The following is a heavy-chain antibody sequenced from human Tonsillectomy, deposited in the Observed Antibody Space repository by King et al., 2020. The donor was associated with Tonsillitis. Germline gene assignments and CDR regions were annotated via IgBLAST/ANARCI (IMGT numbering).Heavy chain of an antibody. CDR3: ARDKVCSGYYCAYGMDV. CDR2: IYYSGST. D-gene: IGHD3-22*01. V-gene: IGHV4-59*01. CDR1: GGFISSYY. Sequence: QLQESGPGLVKPSETLSLTCTVSGGFISSYYWNWIRQPPGKGLEWIGYIYYSGSTNYNPSLKSRVTISVDTSKKQLSLKLSSVTAAVTAVSYCARDKVCSGYYCAYGMDVWGQGTTVTVSS. J-gene: IGHJ6*02.